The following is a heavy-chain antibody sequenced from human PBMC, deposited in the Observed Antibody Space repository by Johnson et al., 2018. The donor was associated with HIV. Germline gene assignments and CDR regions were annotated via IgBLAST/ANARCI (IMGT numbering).Heavy chain of an antibody. CDR2: FRSKAYGGTA. D-gene: IGHD1-14*01. J-gene: IGHJ3*01. CDR1: GFTADDYS. CDR3: TRRPPGSGRPFDV. V-gene: IGHV3-49*04. Sequence: VQLVESGGGLGQPGRSLRLSCTVSGFTADDYSMSWVRQAPGKGLEWLAFFRSKAYGGTAEYAASVKDRFTISRDESRGIAYLQMNSLKTEDTALYYCTRRPPGSGRPFDVGGQGTMVTVSS.